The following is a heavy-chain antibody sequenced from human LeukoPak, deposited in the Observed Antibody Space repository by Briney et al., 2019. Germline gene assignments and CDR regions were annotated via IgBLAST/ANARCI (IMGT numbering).Heavy chain of an antibody. CDR3: ARDAPQVPAAGVLAS. J-gene: IGHJ5*02. Sequence: PGGSLRLSCAASGFTFNTYFMHWVRQAAGKGLVWVSRIDIDGKSTTYADSVKGRFTISRDISKNTLYLQMNGLRTEDTAMYYCARDAPQVPAAGVLASWGQGTLVTVSS. D-gene: IGHD6-13*01. CDR1: GFTFNTYF. V-gene: IGHV3-74*01. CDR2: IDIDGKST.